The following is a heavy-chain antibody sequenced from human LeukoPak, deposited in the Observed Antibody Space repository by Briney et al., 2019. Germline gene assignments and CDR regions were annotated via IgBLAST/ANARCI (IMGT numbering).Heavy chain of an antibody. CDR2: ISSTSIYR. CDR1: GFTFSRYS. D-gene: IGHD3-10*02. V-gene: IGHV3-21*01. J-gene: IGHJ6*04. Sequence: PGGSLRLSCSASGFTFSRYSMNWVRQAPGKGLEWVSSISSTSIYRYYADSVKGRFTISRDNAKNSLYLQMNSLRAEDTAVYYCAELGITMIGGVWGKGTTVTISS. CDR3: AELGITMIGGV.